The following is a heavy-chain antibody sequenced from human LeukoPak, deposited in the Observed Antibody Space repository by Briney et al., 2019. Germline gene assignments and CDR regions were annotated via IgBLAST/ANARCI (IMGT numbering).Heavy chain of an antibody. Sequence: GGSLRLSCAASGFTVSSNYMGWVRQAPGKGLEWVSVIYSGGSKYYADSVKGRFTISRDNSKNTLYLQMNSLRAEDTAVYYCARDLPGPGHIWGQGTMVTVSS. CDR1: GFTVSSNY. J-gene: IGHJ3*02. V-gene: IGHV3-53*01. CDR2: IYSGGSK. CDR3: ARDLPGPGHI.